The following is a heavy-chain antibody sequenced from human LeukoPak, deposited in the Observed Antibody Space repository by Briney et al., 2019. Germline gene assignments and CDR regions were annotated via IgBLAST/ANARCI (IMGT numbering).Heavy chain of an antibody. Sequence: GESLKISCKGSGYSLTSYWIGWVRQMPGKGLEWMGIIYPGDSDTRYSPSFQGQVTISADKSISTAYLQWSSLKASDTAMYYGARRAGDYYDSSGYDYWGQGTLVTVSS. D-gene: IGHD3-22*01. CDR1: GYSLTSYW. J-gene: IGHJ4*02. CDR3: ARRAGDYYDSSGYDY. CDR2: IYPGDSDT. V-gene: IGHV5-51*01.